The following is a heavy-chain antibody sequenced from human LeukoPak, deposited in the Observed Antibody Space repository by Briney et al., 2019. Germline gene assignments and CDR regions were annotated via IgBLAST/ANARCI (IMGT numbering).Heavy chain of an antibody. D-gene: IGHD6-13*01. CDR1: GVSISSYY. J-gene: IGHJ4*02. CDR2: MYYSGST. Sequence: SETLSLTCTVSGVSISSYYWSWIRQPPGKGLEWIGYMYYSGSTNYSPSLKSRVTISLDTSNNQFSLKLTSVTAADTAVYYCARAHTTSWYMDYWGQGTLVTVSS. CDR3: ARAHTTSWYMDY. V-gene: IGHV4-59*01.